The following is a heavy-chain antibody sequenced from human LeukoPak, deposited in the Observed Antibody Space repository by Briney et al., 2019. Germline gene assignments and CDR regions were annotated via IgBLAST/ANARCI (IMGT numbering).Heavy chain of an antibody. CDR1: GYTFTSYT. CDR3: ARGCSSSFSCLEHEPFDY. Sequence: ASVKVSCKASGYTFTSYTMNWVRQAPGQGLEWMGWINTNTGNPTYAQGFTGRFVFSLDTSVSTAYLQISSLKAEDTAVYYCARGCSSSFSCLEHEPFDYWGQGTLVTVSS. J-gene: IGHJ4*02. CDR2: INTNTGNP. V-gene: IGHV7-4-1*02. D-gene: IGHD6-13*01.